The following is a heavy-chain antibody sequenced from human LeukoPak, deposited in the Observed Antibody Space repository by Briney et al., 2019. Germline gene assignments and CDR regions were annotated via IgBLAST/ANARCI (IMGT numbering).Heavy chain of an antibody. J-gene: IGHJ4*02. CDR3: AKRGVVIRVILVGFHKQAYYFDS. Sequence: GGSLRLSCAVSGITLSNYGMSWVRQAPGKGLEWAEGIRASGGRTKNADSVKGRFTISRDNPKNTLYLQMNSLRVEDTAVYFCAKRGVVIRVILVGFHKQAYYFDSWGQGALVTVSS. CDR2: IRASGGRT. V-gene: IGHV3-23*01. CDR1: GITLSNYG. D-gene: IGHD3-22*01.